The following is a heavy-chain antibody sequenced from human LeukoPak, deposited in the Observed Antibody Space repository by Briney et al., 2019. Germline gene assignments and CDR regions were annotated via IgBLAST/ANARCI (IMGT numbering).Heavy chain of an antibody. Sequence: KPSETLSLTCAVYGGSFSGYYWSWIRQPPGKGLEWIGYIYYSGSTNYNPSLKSRVTISVDTSKNQFSLKLSSVTAADTAVYYCARGGTSGYDYGDAFDIWGQGTMVTVSS. CDR2: IYYSGST. D-gene: IGHD5-12*01. CDR1: GGSFSGYY. V-gene: IGHV4-59*01. CDR3: ARGGTSGYDYGDAFDI. J-gene: IGHJ3*02.